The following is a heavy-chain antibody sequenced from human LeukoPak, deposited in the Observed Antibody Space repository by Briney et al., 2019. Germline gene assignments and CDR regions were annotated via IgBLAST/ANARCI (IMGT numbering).Heavy chain of an antibody. V-gene: IGHV3-30*18. Sequence: GRSLRLSCAASGFTFSSYGMHWVRQAPGKGLEWVAVISYDGSNKYYADSVKGRFTISRDTSKNTLYLQMNSLRAEDTAVYYCAKDVKVGAHYFDYWGQGTLVTVSS. CDR1: GFTFSSYG. CDR2: ISYDGSNK. D-gene: IGHD1-26*01. J-gene: IGHJ4*02. CDR3: AKDVKVGAHYFDY.